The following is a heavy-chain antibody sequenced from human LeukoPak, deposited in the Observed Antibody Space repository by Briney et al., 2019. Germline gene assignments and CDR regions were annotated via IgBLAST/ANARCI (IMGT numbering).Heavy chain of an antibody. CDR1: GFTFSSYA. CDR3: AKDLRVSMTTVTNYYFDY. CDR2: ISGSGGST. Sequence: PGGSLRLSCAASGFTFSSYAMSWVRQAPGKGLEWVSAISGSGGSTYYADSVKGRFTISRDNSKNTLYLQMNSLRAEDTAVYYCAKDLRVSMTTVTNYYFDYWGQGTLVTVSS. V-gene: IGHV3-23*01. J-gene: IGHJ4*02. D-gene: IGHD4-17*01.